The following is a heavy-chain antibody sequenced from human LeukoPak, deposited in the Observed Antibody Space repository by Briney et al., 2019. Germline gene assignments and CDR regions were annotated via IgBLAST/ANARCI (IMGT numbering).Heavy chain of an antibody. CDR1: GGSISGSNYY. D-gene: IGHD2-15*01. J-gene: IGHJ5*02. Sequence: SETLSLTCTVSGGSISGSNYYWGWIRQPPGKGLEWIGYIYYSGSTYYNPSLKSRVTISVDTSKNQFSLKLSSVTAADTAVYYCAREGEYCSGGSCYLNWFDPWGQGTLVTVSS. V-gene: IGHV4-30-4*08. CDR3: AREGEYCSGGSCYLNWFDP. CDR2: IYYSGST.